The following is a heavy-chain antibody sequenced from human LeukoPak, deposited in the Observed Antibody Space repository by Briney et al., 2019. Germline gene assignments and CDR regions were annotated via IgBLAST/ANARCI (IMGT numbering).Heavy chain of an antibody. CDR3: ARGRWLQFSAFDI. Sequence: ASVKVSCKASGYTFTCYYMHWVRQAPGQGLEWMGWINPNSGGTNYAQKFQGWVTMTRDTSISTAYMELSRLRSDDTAVYYCARGRWLQFSAFDIWGQGTMVTVSS. V-gene: IGHV1-2*04. J-gene: IGHJ3*02. D-gene: IGHD5-24*01. CDR2: INPNSGGT. CDR1: GYTFTCYY.